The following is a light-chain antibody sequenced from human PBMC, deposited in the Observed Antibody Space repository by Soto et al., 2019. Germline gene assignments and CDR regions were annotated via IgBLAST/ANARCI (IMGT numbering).Light chain of an antibody. V-gene: IGKV3-11*01. CDR3: QHRLNWPLT. J-gene: IGKJ4*01. CDR2: DAS. CDR1: QSVSTF. Sequence: EILLTQSPVTLSLSPGERAILSCRASQSVSTFFAWYQQKPGQAPRLLIYDASTRATGIPARFSGSGSGTDFTLTISSLEPEDFAVYYCQHRLNWPLTFGGGTTVELK.